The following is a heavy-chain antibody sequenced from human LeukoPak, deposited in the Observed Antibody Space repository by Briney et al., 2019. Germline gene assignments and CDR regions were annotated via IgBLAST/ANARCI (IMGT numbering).Heavy chain of an antibody. V-gene: IGHV4-59*01. CDR1: GGSISSYY. CDR2: IYYSGST. J-gene: IGHJ4*02. Sequence: SETLSLTCTVSGGSISSYYWSWIRQPPGKGLEWIGYIYYSGSTNYNPSLKSRVTISVDTSKNQFSLKLSSVTAADTAVYYCARALIPHRNYIAPDYWGQGTLVTVSS. CDR3: ARALIPHRNYIAPDY. D-gene: IGHD3-16*01.